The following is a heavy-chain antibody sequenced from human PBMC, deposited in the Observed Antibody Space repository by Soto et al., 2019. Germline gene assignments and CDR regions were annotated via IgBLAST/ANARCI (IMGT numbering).Heavy chain of an antibody. V-gene: IGHV3-49*03. CDR1: GFTFGDYA. D-gene: IGHD3-3*01. CDR2: IRSKAYGGTT. J-gene: IGHJ6*03. CDR3: TIVITIFGVGRGYYYYYMDV. Sequence: GGSLRLSCTASGFTFGDYAMSWFRQAPGKGLEWVGFIRSKAYGGTTEYAASVKGRFTISRDDSKSIAYLQMNSLKTEDTAVYYCTIVITIFGVGRGYYYYYMDVWGKGTTVTVSS.